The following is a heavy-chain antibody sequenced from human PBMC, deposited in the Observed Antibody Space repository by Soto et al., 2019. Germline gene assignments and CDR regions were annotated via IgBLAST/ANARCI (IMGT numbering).Heavy chain of an antibody. J-gene: IGHJ5*02. V-gene: IGHV1-69*08. CDR1: GGTFSSYT. Sequence: QVQLVQSGAEVKKPGSSVKVSCKASGGTFSSYTISWVRQAPGQGLEWMGRIIPSLGIANYAQKFQGRVTITADKSTSTAYMELSSLRSEDTAVYFCARDTGDKDWFDPWGQGTLVTVSS. CDR3: ARDTGDKDWFDP. D-gene: IGHD3-9*01. CDR2: IIPSLGIA.